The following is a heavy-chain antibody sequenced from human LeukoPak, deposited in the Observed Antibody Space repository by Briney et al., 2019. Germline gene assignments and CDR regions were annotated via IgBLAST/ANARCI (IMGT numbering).Heavy chain of an antibody. CDR1: GGSISSGDYY. CDR3: ARMTGYYLDS. J-gene: IGHJ4*02. Sequence: PSETLSLTCTVSGGSISSGDYYWSWIRQHPGKGPEWMGYIYYRGTSYYNPSLRSRIIMSVDTSKNQFSLKVSSVTAADTAVYYCARMTGYYLDSWGQGTVVTVSS. V-gene: IGHV4-31*03. D-gene: IGHD3-9*01. CDR2: IYYRGTS.